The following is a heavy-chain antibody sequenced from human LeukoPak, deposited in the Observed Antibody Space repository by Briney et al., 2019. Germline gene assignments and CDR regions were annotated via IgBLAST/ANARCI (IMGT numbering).Heavy chain of an antibody. J-gene: IGHJ4*02. CDR2: INPNNGGT. CDR1: GYTFTSYY. V-gene: IGHV1-2*02. D-gene: IGHD3-10*01. Sequence: GASVKVSCKASGYTFTSYYMHWVRQAPGQGLEWMGWINPNNGGTKYAQNFQGRVTMTRDTSISTAYMELDRLRFGDTAVYYCARDSGEVPDYWGQGTLVTVSS. CDR3: ARDSGEVPDY.